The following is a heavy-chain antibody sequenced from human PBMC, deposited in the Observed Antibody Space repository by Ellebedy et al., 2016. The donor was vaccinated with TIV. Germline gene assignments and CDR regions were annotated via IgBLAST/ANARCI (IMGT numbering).Heavy chain of an antibody. CDR1: GFTFSSFW. J-gene: IGHJ1*01. V-gene: IGHV3-7*03. CDR2: ITPDGSDK. D-gene: IGHD6-19*01. CDR3: VGSGGWLLRH. Sequence: GESLKISCSASGFTFSSFWMTWVRQAPGKGLEWVANITPDGSDKYYVDSVKGRFTISRDNAKNSLYLQMNSLRAEDTAVYFCVGSGGWLLRHWGQGTLVTVSS.